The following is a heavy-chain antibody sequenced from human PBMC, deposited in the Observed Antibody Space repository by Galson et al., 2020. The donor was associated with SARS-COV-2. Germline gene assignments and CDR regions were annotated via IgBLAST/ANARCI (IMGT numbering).Heavy chain of an antibody. Sequence: QLGESLKISCAGSGFPFSANAMHWVRQAPGKGLEWVTVISDDGKKRYYAESVRGRFAISRDNSENTLYLQMNSLRPDDTAIYYCATERYDNSRGLESWGQGTLVTVSS. V-gene: IGHV3-30*09. CDR1: GFPFSANA. CDR2: ISDDGKKR. D-gene: IGHD3-3*01. J-gene: IGHJ4*02. CDR3: ATERYDNSRGLES.